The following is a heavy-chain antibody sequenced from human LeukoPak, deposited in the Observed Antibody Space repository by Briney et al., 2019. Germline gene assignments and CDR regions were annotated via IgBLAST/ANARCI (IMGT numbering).Heavy chain of an antibody. CDR1: GYSFTSYW. CDR2: VYPADSDT. J-gene: IGHJ1*01. Sequence: GESLKVSCKGSGYSFTSYWIGWVRQMPGKGLEWMGIVYPADSDTRYSPSFQGKLSISVDKSIKTAYLQWNSLKVSDTAIYYCARPGQMDLAGHLHLWGQGTLVTVSS. V-gene: IGHV5-51*01. CDR3: ARPGQMDLAGHLHL. D-gene: IGHD1-1*01.